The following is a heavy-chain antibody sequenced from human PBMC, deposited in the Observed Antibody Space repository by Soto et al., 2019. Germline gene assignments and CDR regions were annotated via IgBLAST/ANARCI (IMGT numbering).Heavy chain of an antibody. CDR2: TYYRSKWYN. CDR3: ARDGYSSSSYYYYGMDV. V-gene: IGHV6-1*01. CDR1: GDSVSSNSAA. J-gene: IGHJ6*02. D-gene: IGHD6-6*01. Sequence: PSQTLSLTCAISGDSVSSNSAAWNWIRQSPSRSLEWLGRTYYRSKWYNDYSVSVKSRITINPDTSKNQFSLQLNSVTPEDTAVYYCARDGYSSSSYYYYGMDVWGQGTTVTVSS.